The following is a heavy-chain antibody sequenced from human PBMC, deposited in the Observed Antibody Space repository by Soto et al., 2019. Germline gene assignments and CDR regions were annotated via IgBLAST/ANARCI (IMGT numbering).Heavy chain of an antibody. D-gene: IGHD3-3*01. CDR2: IYPGDSDT. CDR3: ARLNGVVIMYRYYYYGMDV. V-gene: IGHV5-51*01. J-gene: IGHJ6*02. Sequence: PGESLKISCKGSGYSFTTYWISWVRQMPGKGLEWMGIIYPGDSDTRYSPSFQGQVTISADKSISTAYLQWSSLKASDTAMYYCARLNGVVIMYRYYYYGMDVWGQGTTITVSS. CDR1: GYSFTTYW.